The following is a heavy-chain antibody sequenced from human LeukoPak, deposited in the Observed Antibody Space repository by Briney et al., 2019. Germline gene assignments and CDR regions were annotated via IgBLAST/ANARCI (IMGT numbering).Heavy chain of an antibody. Sequence: GGSLRLSCAASGFTFSSYEMNWVRQAPGKGLEWVSHISSSGSTIYYADSVRGRFTISRDNAKNTLYLQMNSLRAEDTAVYYCAKAGYCSGGSCLKPLGYWGQGTLVTVSS. J-gene: IGHJ4*02. V-gene: IGHV3-48*03. CDR2: ISSSGSTI. CDR1: GFTFSSYE. D-gene: IGHD2-15*01. CDR3: AKAGYCSGGSCLKPLGY.